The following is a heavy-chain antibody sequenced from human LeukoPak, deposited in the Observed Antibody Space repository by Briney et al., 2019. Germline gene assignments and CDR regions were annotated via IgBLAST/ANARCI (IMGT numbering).Heavy chain of an antibody. D-gene: IGHD3-10*01. J-gene: IGHJ6*02. CDR1: GFTFSSYA. V-gene: IGHV3-30-3*01. CDR3: AREDSTYYYGSGRGMGV. Sequence: GRSLRLSCAASGFTFSSYAMHWVRQAPGKGLEWVAVISYDGSNKYYADSVKGRFTISRDNSKNTLYLQMNSLRAEDTAVYYCAREDSTYYYGSGRGMGVWGQGTTVTVSS. CDR2: ISYDGSNK.